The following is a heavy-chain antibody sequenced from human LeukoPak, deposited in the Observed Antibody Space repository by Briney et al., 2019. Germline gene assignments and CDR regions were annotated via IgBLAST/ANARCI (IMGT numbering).Heavy chain of an antibody. V-gene: IGHV6-1*01. CDR1: GDSFSSNSAA. J-gene: IGHJ4*02. CDR3: ARGASAMTAFSFDY. CDR2: TYYRSKWYN. Sequence: SQTLSLTFAISGDSFSSNSAAWNWIRQSPSRGLEWLGRTYYRSKWYNDYTLSVKSRITINPDTSNNQFSLLLNSVTPEDTAVYYCARGASAMTAFSFDYWGQGTLVTVSS. D-gene: IGHD2-21*02.